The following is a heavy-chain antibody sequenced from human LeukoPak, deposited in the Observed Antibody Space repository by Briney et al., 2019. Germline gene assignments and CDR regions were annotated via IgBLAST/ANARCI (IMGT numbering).Heavy chain of an antibody. D-gene: IGHD2-21*02. Sequence: GGSLRLSCVVSGFTFNRCWMNWVRQAPGKGLEWVAHINPDGRDTYYVDSVKGRFTISRDNAQNSTYLQMNSLRVEDTAVYYCTSWGDTTAEYFQRWGQGTLVTVSS. CDR3: TSWGDTTAEYFQR. J-gene: IGHJ1*01. CDR2: INPDGRDT. V-gene: IGHV3-7*01. CDR1: GFTFNRCW.